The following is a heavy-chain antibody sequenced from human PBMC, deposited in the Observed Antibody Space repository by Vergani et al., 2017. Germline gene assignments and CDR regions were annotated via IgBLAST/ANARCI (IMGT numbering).Heavy chain of an antibody. D-gene: IGHD3-10*01. CDR3: ARAGHGSGSYLGDPFDY. CDR2: IKQEGSEK. Sequence: EVQLVESGGGLVQPGGSLRLSCAASGFTFVSYWMSWVRRAPGKGLGWVANIKQEGSEKYYVDSVKGRFTISRDNAKNSLYLQMNSLRAEDTAVYYCARAGHGSGSYLGDPFDYWGQGTLVTVSS. V-gene: IGHV3-7*01. CDR1: GFTFVSYW. J-gene: IGHJ4*02.